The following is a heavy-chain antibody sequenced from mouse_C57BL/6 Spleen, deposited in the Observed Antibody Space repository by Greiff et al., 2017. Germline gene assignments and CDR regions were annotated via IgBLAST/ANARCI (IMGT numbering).Heavy chain of an antibody. Sequence: QVQLQQSGPELVKPGASVKISCKASGYAFSSSWMNWVKQRPGKGLEWIGRIYPGDGDTNYNGKFKGKATLTADKSSSTAYMQLSSLTSEDSAVYFCARSGYYGNCDAMDYWGQGPSVTVSS. CDR3: ARSGYYGNCDAMDY. CDR2: IYPGDGDT. V-gene: IGHV1-82*01. D-gene: IGHD2-1*01. J-gene: IGHJ4*01. CDR1: GYAFSSSW.